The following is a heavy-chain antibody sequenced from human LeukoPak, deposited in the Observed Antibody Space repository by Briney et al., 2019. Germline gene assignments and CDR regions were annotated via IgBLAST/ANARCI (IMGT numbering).Heavy chain of an antibody. CDR1: GFTVSSNY. Sequence: GGSLRLSCAASGFTVSSNYMNWVRQAPGKGLEWVSSISSSSSYIYYPDLVKGLSTISRDNEKHSLFLQMNRPRADDPVVYYCARSGGSAYYFVYWGQRTLVTVSS. CDR2: ISSSSSYI. V-gene: IGHV3-21*01. D-gene: IGHD3-16*01. J-gene: IGHJ4*02. CDR3: ARSGGSAYYFVY.